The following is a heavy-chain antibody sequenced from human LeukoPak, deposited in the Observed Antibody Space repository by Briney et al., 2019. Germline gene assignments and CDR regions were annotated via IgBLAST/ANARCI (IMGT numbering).Heavy chain of an antibody. J-gene: IGHJ6*03. Sequence: GGSVKVSCKASGYTFTRYGIGWVRQAPGQGLEWMGWISAYNGNTNYAQKLQGRVTMTTDTSTSTAYMELRSLRSDDTAVYYCATDPGTLYSSSSGYYYYMDVWGKGTTVTVSS. CDR2: ISAYNGNT. V-gene: IGHV1-18*01. D-gene: IGHD6-6*01. CDR1: GYTFTRYG. CDR3: ATDPGTLYSSSSGYYYYMDV.